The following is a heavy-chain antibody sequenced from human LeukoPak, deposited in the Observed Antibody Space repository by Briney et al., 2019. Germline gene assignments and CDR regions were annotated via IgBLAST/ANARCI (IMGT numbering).Heavy chain of an antibody. CDR1: GFTFSSYG. J-gene: IGHJ3*02. CDR3: AREGWYGSSWFDAFDI. CDR2: IRYDGSNK. D-gene: IGHD6-13*01. V-gene: IGHV3-30*02. Sequence: GGSLRLSCAASGFTFSSYGMHWVRQAPGKGLEWVAFIRYDGSNKYYADSVKGRFTISRDNSKNTLYLQMNSLRAEDTAVYYCAREGWYGSSWFDAFDIWGQGTMATVSS.